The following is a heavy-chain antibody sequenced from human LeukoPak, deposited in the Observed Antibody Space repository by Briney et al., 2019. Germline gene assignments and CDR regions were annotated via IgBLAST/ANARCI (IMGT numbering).Heavy chain of an antibody. J-gene: IGHJ4*02. CDR2: ISAGGGST. CDR3: AKFDRTATYFDS. V-gene: IGHV3-23*01. CDR1: GFSFNKYN. Sequence: GGSLRLSCAASGFSFNKYNMNWVRQAPGKGLEWVSAISAGGGSTYDADSVKGRFTISSDNSKNTVYLQMTSLRVDDTAVYYCAKFDRTATYFDSWGQGTLVTISS. D-gene: IGHD2-21*02.